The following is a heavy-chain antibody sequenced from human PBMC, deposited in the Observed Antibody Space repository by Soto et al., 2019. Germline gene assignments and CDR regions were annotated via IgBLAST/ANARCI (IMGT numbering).Heavy chain of an antibody. Sequence: QVQLQESGPGLVKPSQTLSLTCTVSGGSSSRGGDYWSWFRQHPGKGLEWIGYIYYSGSTYYNPSLKSRGTMSVDTSKNQFSLKLSSVTAADTSVDYWERVDGYWDGDYTNSLRWFDPRGQGTLLTASS. CDR1: GGSSSRGGDY. V-gene: IGHV4-31*03. CDR3: ERVDGYWDGDYTNSLRWFDP. J-gene: IGHJ5*02. CDR2: IYYSGST. D-gene: IGHD4-17*01.